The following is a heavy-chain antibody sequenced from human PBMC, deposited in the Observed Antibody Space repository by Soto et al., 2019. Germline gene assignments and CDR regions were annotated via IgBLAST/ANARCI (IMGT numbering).Heavy chain of an antibody. V-gene: IGHV1-2*04. CDR3: ARLSYDSSGYYSDY. D-gene: IGHD3-22*01. CDR2: INPNSGGT. J-gene: IGHJ4*02. CDR1: GYTFTGYY. Sequence: ASVKVSCKASGYTFTGYYMHWVRQAPGQGLEWMGWINPNSGGTNYAQKFQGWVTMTRDTSISTAYMELSRLRSYDTAVYYCARLSYDSSGYYSDYWGQGTLVTVSS.